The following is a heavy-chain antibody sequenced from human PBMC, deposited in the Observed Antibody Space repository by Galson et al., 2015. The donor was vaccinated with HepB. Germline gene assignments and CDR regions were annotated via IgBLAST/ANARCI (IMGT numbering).Heavy chain of an antibody. CDR2: INAGNGNT. CDR1: GYTFTSYA. V-gene: IGHV1-3*01. D-gene: IGHD3-10*01. CDR3: ARHGGSGSYYDEYNWFDP. Sequence: SVKVSCKASGYTFTSYAMHWVRQAPGQRLEWMGWINAGNGNTKYSQKFQGRVTITRDTSASTAYMELSSLRSEDTAVYYCARHGGSGSYYDEYNWFDPWGQGTLVTVSS. J-gene: IGHJ5*02.